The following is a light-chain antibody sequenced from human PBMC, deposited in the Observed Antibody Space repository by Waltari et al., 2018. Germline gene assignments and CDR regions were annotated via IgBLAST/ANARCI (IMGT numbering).Light chain of an antibody. CDR2: EVT. Sequence: QSALTQPASVSGSLGQSISISCAGTSNDVGAHNLFSWYQQYPGRAPKLVISEVTNRPSGISSRFSGSKSGNTASLTISGLQSEDEAEYFCSSYSTTFTVLFGGGTKVTV. V-gene: IGLV2-14*01. CDR3: SSYSTTFTVL. CDR1: SNDVGAHNL. J-gene: IGLJ3*02.